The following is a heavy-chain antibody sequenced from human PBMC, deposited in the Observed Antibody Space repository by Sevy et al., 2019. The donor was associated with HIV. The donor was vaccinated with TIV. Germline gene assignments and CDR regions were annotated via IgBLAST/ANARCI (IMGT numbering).Heavy chain of an antibody. CDR2: LSFGCGEI. J-gene: IGHJ4*02. Sequence: GGSLRLSCAASGFTFSKYSMSWVRQPPGKGLEWVSTLSFGCGEINYADSVKGRFTISRDNSKSSVYLQMNNLRPDDTAVYVCAREGCTTHHDYWGQGTLVTVSS. CDR1: GFTFSKYS. D-gene: IGHD2-8*01. CDR3: AREGCTTHHDY. V-gene: IGHV3-23*01.